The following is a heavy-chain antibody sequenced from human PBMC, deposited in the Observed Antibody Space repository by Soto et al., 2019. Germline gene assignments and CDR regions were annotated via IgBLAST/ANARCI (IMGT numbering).Heavy chain of an antibody. J-gene: IGHJ4*02. CDR2: IYYSGST. CDR3: ARLRYGDYAVYFDY. V-gene: IGHV4-59*08. CDR1: GGSISSYY. D-gene: IGHD4-17*01. Sequence: SETLSLTCTVSGGSISSYYWSWIRQPPGKGLEWIGYIYYSGSTNYNPSLKSRVTISVDTSKNQFSLKLSSVTAADTAVYYCARLRYGDYAVYFDYWGQGTLVTVSS.